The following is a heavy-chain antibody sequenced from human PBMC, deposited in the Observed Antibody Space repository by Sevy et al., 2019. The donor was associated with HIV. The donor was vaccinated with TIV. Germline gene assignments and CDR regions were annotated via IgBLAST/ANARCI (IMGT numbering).Heavy chain of an antibody. CDR1: GYTFTGQY. CDR2: INPNSGGT. CDR3: ARDLRLRGYSYGSFGY. Sequence: ASVKVSCKASGYTFTGQYIHWVRQAPGQGLEWMGWINPNSGGTTYRQDFQGRVTLTRDTSITTAYMELSGLKSDDTAIYYCARDLRLRGYSYGSFGYWGQGTLVTVSS. D-gene: IGHD5-18*01. V-gene: IGHV1-2*02. J-gene: IGHJ4*02.